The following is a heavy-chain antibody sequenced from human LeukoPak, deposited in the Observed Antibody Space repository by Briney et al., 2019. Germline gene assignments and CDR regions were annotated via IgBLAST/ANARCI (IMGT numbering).Heavy chain of an antibody. D-gene: IGHD1-1*01. J-gene: IGHJ5*02. CDR3: ARETTGLEPRGRFDP. CDR1: GGSISSGSYY. Sequence: SQTLSLTCTVSGGSISSGSYYWSWIRQPAGKGLEWIGRIYTSGSTNYNPSLKSRVTISVDTSKNQFSLKLSSVTAADTAVYYCARETTGLEPRGRFDPWGQGTLVTVSS. V-gene: IGHV4-61*02. CDR2: IYTSGST.